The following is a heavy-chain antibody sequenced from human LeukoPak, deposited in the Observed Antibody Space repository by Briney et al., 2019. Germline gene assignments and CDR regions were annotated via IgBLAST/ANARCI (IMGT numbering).Heavy chain of an antibody. D-gene: IGHD3-10*01. J-gene: IGHJ4*02. CDR2: ISGSGGST. CDR1: GFTFSSYA. CDR3: AKDTYYYGSGRYEDY. V-gene: IGHV3-23*01. Sequence: PGGSLRLSCAASGFTFSSYAMSWVRQAPGKGLEWVSAISGSGGSTYYADSVKGRLTISRDNSKNTLYLQMNSLRAEDTAVYYCAKDTYYYGSGRYEDYWGQGTLVTVSS.